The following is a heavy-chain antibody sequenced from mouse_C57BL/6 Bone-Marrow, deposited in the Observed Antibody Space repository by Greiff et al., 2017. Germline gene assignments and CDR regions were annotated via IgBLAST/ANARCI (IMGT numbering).Heavy chain of an antibody. J-gene: IGHJ4*01. CDR1: GFTFSDYG. D-gene: IGHD1-1*01. CDR3: ARHLSSPYAMDY. Sequence: DVKLVESGGGLVQPGGSLKLSCAASGFTFSDYGMAWVRQAPRKGPEWVAFISNLAYSIYYADTVTGRFTISRENAKNTLYLEMSSLRSEDTAMYYCARHLSSPYAMDYWGQGTSVTVSS. CDR2: ISNLAYSI. V-gene: IGHV5-15*01.